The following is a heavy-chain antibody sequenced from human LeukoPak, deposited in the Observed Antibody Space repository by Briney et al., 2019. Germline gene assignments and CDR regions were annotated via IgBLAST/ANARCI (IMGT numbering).Heavy chain of an antibody. Sequence: AASVKVSCKASGYTFTSYDINWVRQATGQGLEWMGWMNPNRGNTGYAQKFQGRVTMTRNTSISTAYMELSSLRSEDTAVYYCARASTLEPRIVGASGAFDIWGQGTMVTVSS. V-gene: IGHV1-8*01. D-gene: IGHD1-26*01. CDR2: MNPNRGNT. CDR1: GYTFTSYD. J-gene: IGHJ3*02. CDR3: ARASTLEPRIVGASGAFDI.